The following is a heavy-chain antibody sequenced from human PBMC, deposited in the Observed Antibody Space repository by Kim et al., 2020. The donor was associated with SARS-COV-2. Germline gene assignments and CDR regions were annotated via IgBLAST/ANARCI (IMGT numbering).Heavy chain of an antibody. CDR2: T. CDR3: ARQRAGYFDY. Sequence: TYYNPALKCRVTISVDTSKNQFSLKLSSVTAADTAVYYCARQRAGYFDYWGQGTLVTVSS. D-gene: IGHD6-19*01. V-gene: IGHV4-39*01. J-gene: IGHJ4*02.